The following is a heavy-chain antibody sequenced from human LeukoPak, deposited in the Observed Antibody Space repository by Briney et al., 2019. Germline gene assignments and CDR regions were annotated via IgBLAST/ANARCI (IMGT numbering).Heavy chain of an antibody. V-gene: IGHV4-34*01. J-gene: IGHJ4*02. CDR2: INHSGST. Sequence: PSETLSLTCAVYGGSFSGYYWSWIRQPPGKGLEWIGEINHSGSTNYNPSLKSRVTISVDTSKNQFSLKLSSVTAADTAVYYCARRRNYYDSSASFDYWGQGTLVTVSS. D-gene: IGHD3-22*01. CDR1: GGSFSGYY. CDR3: ARRRNYYDSSASFDY.